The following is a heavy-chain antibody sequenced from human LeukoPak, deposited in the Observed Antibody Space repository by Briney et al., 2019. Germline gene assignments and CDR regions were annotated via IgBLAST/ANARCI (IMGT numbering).Heavy chain of an antibody. V-gene: IGHV5-51*01. CDR3: ARRDYYDSSGPTGLDY. J-gene: IGHJ4*02. CDR2: IYPGDSDT. D-gene: IGHD3-22*01. Sequence: KISCKGSGYGFTSYWIGWVRQMPGKGLEWMGIIYPGDSDTRYSPSFQGQVTISADKSISTAYLQWSSLKASDTAMYYCARRDYYDSSGPTGLDYWGQGTLVTVSS. CDR1: GYGFTSYW.